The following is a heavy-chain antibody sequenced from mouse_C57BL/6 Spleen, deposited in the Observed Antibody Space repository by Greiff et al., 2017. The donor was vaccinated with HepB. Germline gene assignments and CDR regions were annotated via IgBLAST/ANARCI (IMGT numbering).Heavy chain of an antibody. V-gene: IGHV1-72*01. CDR2: IAPNSDGT. CDR1: GYTFTSYW. D-gene: IGHD2-3*01. J-gene: IGHJ2*01. CDR3: ARDGYYDY. Sequence: QVQLQQPGAELVKPGASVKLSCRASGYTFTSYWMHWVKQRPGRSLEWIGRIAPNSDGTKYTEKCKSKATLTVDKPSSTAYMQLSSLTSEDSAVYYCARDGYYDYWGQGTTLTVSS.